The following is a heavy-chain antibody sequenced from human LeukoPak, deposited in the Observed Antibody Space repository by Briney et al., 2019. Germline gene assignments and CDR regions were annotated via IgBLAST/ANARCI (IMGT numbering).Heavy chain of an antibody. CDR2: IYPGDSAT. CDR1: GYSFSSYW. CDR3: ARWAASGTGLDY. Sequence: PGESLKISCKGSGYSFSSYWIAWVRQMPGKGLEWMGIIYPGDSATRYSPSFQGQVTLSADKSISTAYLQWSSLKASDTAMYYCARWAASGTGLDYWGQGTLATVSS. J-gene: IGHJ4*02. V-gene: IGHV5-51*01. D-gene: IGHD6-13*01.